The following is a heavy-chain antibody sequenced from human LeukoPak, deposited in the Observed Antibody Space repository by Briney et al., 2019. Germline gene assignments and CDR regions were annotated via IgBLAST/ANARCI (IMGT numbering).Heavy chain of an antibody. CDR2: IIPIFGTA. CDR1: GGTFSSYA. V-gene: IGHV1-69*13. CDR3: ARGRLGYCRTTSCYTFDH. Sequence: SVKVSCKASGGTFSSYAISWVRQAPGQGLEWMGGIIPIFGTASYAQKFQGRATITADESTSTVYMELRSLRSEDTAIYYCARGRLGYCRTTSCYTFDHWGQGTLVTVSS. D-gene: IGHD2-2*01. J-gene: IGHJ4*02.